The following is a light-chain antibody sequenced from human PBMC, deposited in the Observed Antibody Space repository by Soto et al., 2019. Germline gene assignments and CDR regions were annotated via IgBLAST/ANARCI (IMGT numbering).Light chain of an antibody. J-gene: IGLJ1*01. CDR2: EVT. V-gene: IGLV2-14*01. CDR1: SGDIGSYNR. Sequence: SALTQPASVSGSPGQSISISCTGTSGDIGSYNRVSWYQQHPGKAPKLIIYEVTDRPSGVSNRFSGSKSGNTASLTISGVQAEDDAEYYCRSHTNIHTRAFVFGXGTKVTV. CDR3: RSHTNIHTRAFV.